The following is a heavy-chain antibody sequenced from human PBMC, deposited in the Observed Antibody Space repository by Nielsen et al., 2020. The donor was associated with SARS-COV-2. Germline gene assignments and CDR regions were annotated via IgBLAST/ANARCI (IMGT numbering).Heavy chain of an antibody. CDR1: GFTFDDYA. CDR3: AKVGYSSGWYHSGDY. Sequence: GGSLRLSCAASGFTFDDYAMHWVRQAPGKGLEWVSGISWNSGSIGYADSVKGRFTISRDNAKNSLYLQMNSLRAEDTALYYCAKVGYSSGWYHSGDYWGQGTLVTVSS. J-gene: IGHJ4*02. CDR2: ISWNSGSI. D-gene: IGHD6-19*01. V-gene: IGHV3-9*01.